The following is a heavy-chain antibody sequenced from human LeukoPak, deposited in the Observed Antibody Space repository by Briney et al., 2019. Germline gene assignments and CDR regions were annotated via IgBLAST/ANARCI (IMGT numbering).Heavy chain of an antibody. V-gene: IGHV3-23*01. CDR3: ANDILTGYYGDY. J-gene: IGHJ4*02. CDR2: ISGSGGST. D-gene: IGHD3-9*01. CDR1: GFTFSSYW. Sequence: PGGSLRLSCAVSGFTFSSYWMSWVRQAPGKGLEWVSAISGSGGSTYYADSVKGRFTISRDNSKNTLYLQMNSLRAEDTAVYYCANDILTGYYGDYWGQGTLVTVSS.